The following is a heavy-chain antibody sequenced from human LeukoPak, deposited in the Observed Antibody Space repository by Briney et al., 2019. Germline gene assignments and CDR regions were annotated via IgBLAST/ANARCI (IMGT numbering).Heavy chain of an antibody. Sequence: ASVKVSCKASGYTFTSYGIIWVRQAPGQGLEWMGWISAYNGNTNYAQRLQGRVTMTTDTSTSTAYMELSSLRSDDTAVYYCARAGPRFLEWFFFVVYWGQGTLVTVSS. V-gene: IGHV1-18*01. CDR3: ARAGPRFLEWFFFVVY. CDR2: ISAYNGNT. J-gene: IGHJ4*02. CDR1: GYTFTSYG. D-gene: IGHD3-3*01.